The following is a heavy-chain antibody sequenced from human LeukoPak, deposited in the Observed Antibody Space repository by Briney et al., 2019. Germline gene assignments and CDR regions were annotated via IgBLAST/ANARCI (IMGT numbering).Heavy chain of an antibody. V-gene: IGHV4-59*12. Sequence: SETLSLTCTVSGGSISSYYWSWIRQPPGEGLEWIGYVYYTGSTNYNPSLKSRVTISVDTSKNQFSLKLSSVTAADTAVYYCARDKSGLLIDYWGQGTLVTVSS. J-gene: IGHJ4*02. CDR1: GGSISSYY. D-gene: IGHD3-3*01. CDR3: ARDKSGLLIDY. CDR2: VYYTGST.